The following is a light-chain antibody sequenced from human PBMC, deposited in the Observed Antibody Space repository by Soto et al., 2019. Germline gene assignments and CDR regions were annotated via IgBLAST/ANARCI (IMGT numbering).Light chain of an antibody. CDR1: STDVGAYNY. CDR3: SSDSSSNTPYV. Sequence: QSVLTQPASVSGAPGQSITISCTGSSTDVGAYNYVSWYQHHPGKAPKLIIYENTNRPSGVSSRFSGSKSGNTASLTITGLEADDEASYCWSSDSSSNTPYVFGAGTKVTVL. CDR2: ENT. V-gene: IGLV2-14*01. J-gene: IGLJ1*01.